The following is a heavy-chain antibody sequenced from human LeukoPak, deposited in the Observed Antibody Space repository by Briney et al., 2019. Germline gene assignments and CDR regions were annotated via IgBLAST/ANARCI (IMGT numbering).Heavy chain of an antibody. CDR3: ARDFYDTSGYYYDY. J-gene: IGHJ4*02. V-gene: IGHV4-34*01. D-gene: IGHD3-22*01. Sequence: SETLSLTCAVYGGSFSGYYWSWIRQPPGKGLEWIGEINHSGSTNYNPSLKSRVTISVDTSKNQFSLKLSSVTAADTAVYYCARDFYDTSGYYYDYWGQGTLVTVSS. CDR1: GGSFSGYY. CDR2: INHSGST.